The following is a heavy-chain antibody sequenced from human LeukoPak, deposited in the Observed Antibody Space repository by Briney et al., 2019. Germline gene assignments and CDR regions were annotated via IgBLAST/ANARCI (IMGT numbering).Heavy chain of an antibody. Sequence: GESLKISCKGSGYSFTSYWIGWVRQMPGKGLGWMGIIYPGDSDTRYSPSFQGQVTISANKSISTAYLQWSSLKTSDTAMYYCARQHHYYDSSGYPSDYWGQGTLVTVSS. D-gene: IGHD3-22*01. CDR2: IYPGDSDT. J-gene: IGHJ4*02. CDR1: GYSFTSYW. V-gene: IGHV5-51*01. CDR3: ARQHHYYDSSGYPSDY.